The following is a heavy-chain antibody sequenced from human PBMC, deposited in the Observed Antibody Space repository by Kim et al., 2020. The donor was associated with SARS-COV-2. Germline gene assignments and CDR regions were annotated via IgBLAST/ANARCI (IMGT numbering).Heavy chain of an antibody. D-gene: IGHD6-19*01. Sequence: SETLSLTCTVSPGSMNSYYWSWIRQSPGKGLEWIGYIYYSGSTNYNPSLKSRVTISVDTSKNQFSLKVNSVTAADTAVDYCVKYSSDWNRFVSWGQGTLV. CDR2: IYYSGST. V-gene: IGHV4-59*08. CDR3: VKYSSDWNRFVS. CDR1: PGSMNSYY. J-gene: IGHJ5*01.